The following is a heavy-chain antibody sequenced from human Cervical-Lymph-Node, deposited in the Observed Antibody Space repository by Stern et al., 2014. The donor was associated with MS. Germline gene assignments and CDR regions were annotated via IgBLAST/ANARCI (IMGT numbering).Heavy chain of an antibody. CDR2: VWFYGTEE. V-gene: IGHV3-33*02. CDR3: ARVPTSSGWSAVGGFDY. J-gene: IGHJ4*02. D-gene: IGHD6-19*01. Sequence: VQMVESGGGVVQPGRSLRLSCAASGFTLSSYVMHWVRQAPGKGLEWVELVWFYGTEEYYVDSVKGRFTISRDNSSNTLFLQMSSLRVEDTAIYYCARVPTSSGWSAVGGFDYWGQGTLVTVSS. CDR1: GFTLSSYV.